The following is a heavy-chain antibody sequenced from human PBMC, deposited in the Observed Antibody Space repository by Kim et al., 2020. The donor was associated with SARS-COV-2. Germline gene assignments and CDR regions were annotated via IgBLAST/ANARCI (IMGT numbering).Heavy chain of an antibody. CDR2: INHSGST. V-gene: IGHV4-34*01. CDR3: ARGDISRFGESGAFDI. D-gene: IGHD3-10*01. CDR1: GGSFSGYY. Sequence: SETLSLTCAVYGGSFSGYYWSWIRQPPGKGLEWIGEINHSGSTNYNPSLKSRVTISVDTSKNQFSLKLSSVTAADTAVYYCARGDISRFGESGAFDIWGQGTMVTVSS. J-gene: IGHJ3*02.